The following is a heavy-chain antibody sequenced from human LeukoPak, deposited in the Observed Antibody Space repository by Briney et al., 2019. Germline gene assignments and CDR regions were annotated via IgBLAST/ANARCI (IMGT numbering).Heavy chain of an antibody. Sequence: GGSLRLSCAASGFTFSSSAMSWVRQVPGKGLERVSGISASGGSTNYADSVRGRFTISKDNAKNTVYLQMNNLRAEDTAVYYCVGFYETYWGRGTLVTVSS. V-gene: IGHV3-23*01. J-gene: IGHJ4*02. CDR2: ISASGGST. CDR1: GFTFSSSA. D-gene: IGHD2/OR15-2a*01. CDR3: VGFYETY.